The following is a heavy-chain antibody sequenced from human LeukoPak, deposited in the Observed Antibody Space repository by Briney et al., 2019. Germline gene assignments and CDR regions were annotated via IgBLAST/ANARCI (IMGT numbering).Heavy chain of an antibody. CDR2: INPNSGGT. V-gene: IGHV1-2*06. D-gene: IGHD3-9*01. CDR1: AYTFTGYY. J-gene: IGHJ4*02. CDR3: ASYFDWPTPHDY. Sequence: ASVKVSCEASAYTFTGYYMHWVRQAPGRGLEWMGRINPNSGGTNYAQKFQGRVTMTRDTSISTAYMELSRLRSDDTAVYYCASYFDWPTPHDYWGQGTLVTVSS.